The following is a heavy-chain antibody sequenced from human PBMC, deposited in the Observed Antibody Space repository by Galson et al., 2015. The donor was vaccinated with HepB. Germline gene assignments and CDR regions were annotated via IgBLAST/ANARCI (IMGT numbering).Heavy chain of an antibody. CDR1: GYTLTELF. D-gene: IGHD2-2*01. V-gene: IGHV1-24*01. Sequence: SVKVSCMVSGYTLTELFMHWVRQAPGKGLEWMGGFEPEGGETIYAQKFQGRVTMTEDTSTDTAYMELSSLRSEDTAVYYCATSSPAALPVPFDYWVQGTLVTVSS. CDR3: ATSSPAALPVPFDY. CDR2: FEPEGGET. J-gene: IGHJ4*02.